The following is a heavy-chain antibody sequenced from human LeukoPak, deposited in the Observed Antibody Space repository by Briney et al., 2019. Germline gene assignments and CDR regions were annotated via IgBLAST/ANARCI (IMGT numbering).Heavy chain of an antibody. CDR3: ARRVVPATIDY. Sequence: PSETLSLTCAVYGGSFSDYYWSWIRQPPGKGLEWIGEINHSGSTDYNPSLKSRVTISVDTSKNQFSLKVGFVTAADTALYYCARRVVPATIDYWGQGSLVTVSS. J-gene: IGHJ4*02. CDR1: GGSFSDYY. CDR2: INHSGST. V-gene: IGHV4-34*01. D-gene: IGHD2-2*01.